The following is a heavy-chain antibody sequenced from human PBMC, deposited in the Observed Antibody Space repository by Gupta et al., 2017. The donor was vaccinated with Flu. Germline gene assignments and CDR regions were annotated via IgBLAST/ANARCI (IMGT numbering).Heavy chain of an antibody. J-gene: IGHJ5*02. CDR2: IKPDNGDT. D-gene: IGHD4-17*01. CDR3: ARDLGGYGDFGDWFDP. Sequence: QVQLVRSGAEVKKPGASVRVSCRASGYTFTNYYIYWVRQAPGQGLELMGRIKPDNGDTTYVQKFQGRVTLTRDTSINTAYMDLTKLKSDDTALYYCARDLGGYGDFGDWFDPWGQGTLVTVSS. CDR1: GYTFTNYY. V-gene: IGHV1-2*06.